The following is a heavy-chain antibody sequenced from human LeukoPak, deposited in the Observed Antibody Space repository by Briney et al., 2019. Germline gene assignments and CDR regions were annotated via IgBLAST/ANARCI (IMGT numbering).Heavy chain of an antibody. CDR2: ISGSGGGT. Sequence: GGSLRLSCAASGFTFSSYAMSWVRQAPGKGLEWVSAISGSGGGTYYADSVKGRFTISRDNSKNTLYLQMNSLRAEDTAVYYCAKGQQQLVSRFDYWGQGTLVTVSS. D-gene: IGHD6-13*01. CDR3: AKGQQQLVSRFDY. V-gene: IGHV3-23*01. J-gene: IGHJ4*02. CDR1: GFTFSSYA.